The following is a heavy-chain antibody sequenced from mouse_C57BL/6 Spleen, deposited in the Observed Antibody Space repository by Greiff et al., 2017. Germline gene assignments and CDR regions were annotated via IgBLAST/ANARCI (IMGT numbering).Heavy chain of an antibody. V-gene: IGHV5-12*01. CDR1: GFTFSDYY. CDR2: ISNGGGST. J-gene: IGHJ3*01. Sequence: EVQLVESGAGLVQPGGSLKLSCAASGFTFSDYYMYWVRQTPEQRLEWVAYISNGGGSTYYPDTVKGRFTISRDNAKNTPYLQMSRLTSEDAAMYYCARQDYDSPFAYWGEGTLVTVSA. D-gene: IGHD2-4*01. CDR3: ARQDYDSPFAY.